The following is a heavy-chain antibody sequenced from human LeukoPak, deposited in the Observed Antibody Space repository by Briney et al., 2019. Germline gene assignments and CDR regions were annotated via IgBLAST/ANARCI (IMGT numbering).Heavy chain of an antibody. D-gene: IGHD5-18*01. Sequence: SSETLSLTCTVSGGSISSYYWSWIRQPPGKGLEWIGYIYYSGSTNYNPSLKSRVTISVDTSENQFSLKLTSVTAADTAVYYCARGGGSGYSYGWGQGTLVTVSS. CDR3: ARGGGSGYSYG. J-gene: IGHJ4*02. CDR1: GGSISSYY. CDR2: IYYSGST. V-gene: IGHV4-59*01.